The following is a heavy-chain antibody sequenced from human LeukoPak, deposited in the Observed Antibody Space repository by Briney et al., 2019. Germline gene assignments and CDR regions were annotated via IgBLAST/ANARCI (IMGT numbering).Heavy chain of an antibody. V-gene: IGHV3-30*18. Sequence: GRSLRLSCVGAGFTFSSYGMHWVRQAPGKGLEGVAVISNDGRNKYYADSVKGRFTISRDNSKNTLYLQMNSLRGEDTAVYFCAKEYSQVWPVADFWGQGTLVTVSS. J-gene: IGHJ4*02. CDR1: GFTFSSYG. CDR2: ISNDGRNK. CDR3: AKEYSQVWPVADF. D-gene: IGHD2-21*01.